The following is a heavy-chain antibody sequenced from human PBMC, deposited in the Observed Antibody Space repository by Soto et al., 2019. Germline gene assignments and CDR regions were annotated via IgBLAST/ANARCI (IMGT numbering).Heavy chain of an antibody. Sequence: PSETLSLTCTVSGGSISSSSFSWAWIRQPPGKGLEWIGNIYFRGTTNYNPSLKSRVTMSADTSKNQFSLKLNSVTAADTAVYYCARMNYYDTSGGSCYSLAFDYWGQGTLVTVSS. J-gene: IGHJ4*02. CDR2: IYFRGTT. D-gene: IGHD2-15*01. V-gene: IGHV4-39*07. CDR3: ARMNYYDTSGGSCYSLAFDY. CDR1: GGSISSSSFS.